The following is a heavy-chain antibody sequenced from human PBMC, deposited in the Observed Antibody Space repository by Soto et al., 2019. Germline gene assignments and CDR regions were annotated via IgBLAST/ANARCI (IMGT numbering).Heavy chain of an antibody. CDR3: AKYSGQTFPNYDLWSGYND. D-gene: IGHD3-3*01. Sequence: EVQLAEAGGGLAQPGRSLRLSCAASGFAFDDHAMHWVRQAPGKGLEWVSGSSWNSSTIEYAASVKGRFPLYRDNSKNSLYLQMNSLRAEDTAFYYCAKYSGQTFPNYDLWSGYNDWGQGNLVTVSS. V-gene: IGHV3-9*01. CDR2: SSWNSSTI. CDR1: GFAFDDHA. J-gene: IGHJ4*02.